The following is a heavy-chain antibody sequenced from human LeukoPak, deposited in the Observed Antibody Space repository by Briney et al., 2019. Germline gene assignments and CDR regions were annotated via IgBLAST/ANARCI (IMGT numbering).Heavy chain of an antibody. CDR2: ISWNSGSI. D-gene: IGHD6-19*01. J-gene: IGHJ4*02. Sequence: GGSLRLSCAASGFTFSSYGMHWVRQAPGKGLEWVSGISWNSGSIGYADSVKGRFTISRDNAKNSLYLQMNSLRAEDTALYYCAKGLPGIAVAGIDYWGQGTLVTVSS. CDR3: AKGLPGIAVAGIDY. V-gene: IGHV3-9*01. CDR1: GFTFSSYG.